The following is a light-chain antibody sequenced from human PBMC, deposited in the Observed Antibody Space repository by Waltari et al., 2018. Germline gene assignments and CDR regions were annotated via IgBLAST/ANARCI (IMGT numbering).Light chain of an antibody. CDR1: SSDVGGYNY. J-gene: IGLJ6*01. Sequence: QSALTQPASVSGSPGQSITISCTGTSSDVGGYNYVSWYHQRPGKVPKLLIYAVSNRPSGVSYRFSGSKSGNTASLTISGLQAEDEADYYCSSYRKTSYARGSTNVFGSGTKVTVL. V-gene: IGLV2-14*03. CDR3: SSYRKTSYARGSTNV. CDR2: AVS.